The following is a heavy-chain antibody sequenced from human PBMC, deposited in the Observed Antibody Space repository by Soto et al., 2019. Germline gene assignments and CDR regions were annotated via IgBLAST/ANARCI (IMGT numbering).Heavy chain of an antibody. CDR3: ARFPRLVSIFGVVRSNPIDS. D-gene: IGHD3-3*01. J-gene: IGHJ4*02. CDR2: IYYSGSS. Sequence: SETLSLTCTVSGGSISSSSYYWGWIRQPPGKGLEWIGSIYYSGSSYYNPSLKSRVTISVDTSKNQFSLKLSSVTAADTAVYYCARFPRLVSIFGVVRSNPIDSWGQGTLVTVSS. V-gene: IGHV4-39*01. CDR1: GGSISSSSYY.